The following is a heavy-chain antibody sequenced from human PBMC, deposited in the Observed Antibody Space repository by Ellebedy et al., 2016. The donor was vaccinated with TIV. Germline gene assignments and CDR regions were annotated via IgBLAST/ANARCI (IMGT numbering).Heavy chain of an antibody. V-gene: IGHV4-59*01. CDR2: IFYSETT. Sequence: SETLSLTCTVSGGSFSTFYWSWIRQPPGKELEWIGYIFYSETTSYNPSLKSRVSISVDTSKNRFSLRLTSVTAADTALYYCARGYVADAFDIWGQGTMVTVSS. CDR1: GGSFSTFY. CDR3: ARGYVADAFDI. J-gene: IGHJ3*02. D-gene: IGHD5-12*01.